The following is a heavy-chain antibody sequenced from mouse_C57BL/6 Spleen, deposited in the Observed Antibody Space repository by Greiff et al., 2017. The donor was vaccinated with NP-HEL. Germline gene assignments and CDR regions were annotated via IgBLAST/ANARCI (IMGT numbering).Heavy chain of an antibody. CDR1: GFTFSDYG. V-gene: IGHV5-17*01. D-gene: IGHD2-1*01. Sequence: EVQRVESGGGLVKPGGSLKLSCAASGFTFSDYGMHWVRQAPEKGLEWVAYISSGSSTIYYADTVKGRFTISRDNAKNTLFLQMTSLRSEDTAMYYCARGAIYYGNYYAMDYWGQGTSVTVSS. CDR3: ARGAIYYGNYYAMDY. J-gene: IGHJ4*01. CDR2: ISSGSSTI.